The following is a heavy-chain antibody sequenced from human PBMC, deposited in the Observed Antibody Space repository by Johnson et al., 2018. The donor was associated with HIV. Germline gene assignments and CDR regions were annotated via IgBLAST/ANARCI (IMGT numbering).Heavy chain of an antibody. CDR3: ENSYSSSSGNNDYAFDI. D-gene: IGHD6-6*01. Sequence: QMQLVESGGGVVQPGGSLRLSCAASGFTFSSYGMHWVRQAPGKGLEWVAFIRYDGSNKYYADSVKGRFTISRDNSKNTLYLQMNSLRAEDTAVYYCENSYSSSSGNNDYAFDIWGQGTMVTVSS. V-gene: IGHV3-30*02. CDR1: GFTFSSYG. CDR2: IRYDGSNK. J-gene: IGHJ3*02.